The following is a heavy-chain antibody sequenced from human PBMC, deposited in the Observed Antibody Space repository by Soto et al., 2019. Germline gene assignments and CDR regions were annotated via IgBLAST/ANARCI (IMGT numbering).Heavy chain of an antibody. CDR3: ARDDLTIFGVVVYYYGMDV. J-gene: IGHJ6*02. CDR2: IIPIFGTA. V-gene: IGHV1-69*12. Sequence: QVQLVQSGAEVKKPGSSVKVSCKASGGTFSSYAISWVRQAPGQGLEWMGGIIPIFGTANYAQKFQGRVTITADESTSTGYMELSSLRSEDTAVYYCARDDLTIFGVVVYYYGMDVWGQGTTVTVSS. D-gene: IGHD3-3*01. CDR1: GGTFSSYA.